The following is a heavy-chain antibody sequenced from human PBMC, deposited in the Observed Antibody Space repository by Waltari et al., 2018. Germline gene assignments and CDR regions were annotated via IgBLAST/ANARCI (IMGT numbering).Heavy chain of an antibody. J-gene: IGHJ5*02. CDR1: GYTFTGYY. V-gene: IGHV1-2*06. D-gene: IGHD2-2*01. Sequence: QVQLVQSGAEVKKPGASVKVSCKASGYTFTGYYMHWVRQAPGQGLAWMGRINPNSGGTNYAQKLQGRVTMTRDTSISTAYMELSRLRSDDTAVYYCARTRIAYCSSTSCYNWFDPWGQGTLVTVSS. CDR2: INPNSGGT. CDR3: ARTRIAYCSSTSCYNWFDP.